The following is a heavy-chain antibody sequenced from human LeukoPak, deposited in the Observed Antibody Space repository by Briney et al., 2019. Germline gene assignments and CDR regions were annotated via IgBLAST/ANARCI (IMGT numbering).Heavy chain of an antibody. Sequence: SETLSLTCTVSGDSVSNGNYYWSWLRQPPGKALEWIGYIYYTGNTYYNPSLEGRVTISVDTSRNHFSVKLSSVTAADTAVYYCARSQNYYGSGDYWSQGTLVTVSS. D-gene: IGHD3-10*01. CDR2: IYYTGNT. CDR1: GDSVSNGNYY. V-gene: IGHV4-61*03. J-gene: IGHJ4*02. CDR3: ARSQNYYGSGDY.